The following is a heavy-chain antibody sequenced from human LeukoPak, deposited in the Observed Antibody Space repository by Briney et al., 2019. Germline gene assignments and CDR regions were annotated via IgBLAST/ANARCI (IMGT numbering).Heavy chain of an antibody. CDR3: ARRARRGYYYYMDV. Sequence: SETLSLTCTVSGGSISSYYWSWIRQPPGKGLEWIGYIYYSGSTNYNPSLKSRVTISVDTSKNQFSLKLSSVTAADTAVYYCARRARRGYYYYMDVWGKGTTVTVSS. CDR2: IYYSGST. D-gene: IGHD6-6*01. J-gene: IGHJ6*03. V-gene: IGHV4-59*12. CDR1: GGSISSYY.